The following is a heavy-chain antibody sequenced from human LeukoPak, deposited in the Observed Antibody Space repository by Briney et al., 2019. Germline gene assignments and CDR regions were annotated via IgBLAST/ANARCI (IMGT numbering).Heavy chain of an antibody. D-gene: IGHD3-16*01. V-gene: IGHV3-21*01. CDR2: TSSTSTEK. CDR1: GFTFSNYK. CDR3: ARDGGGLDY. J-gene: IGHJ4*02. Sequence: VKPAGSLRLSCAASGFTFSNYKMNWVRQAPGQGLEWVSSTSSTSTEKAYADSVKGRFTISRDNAKNSLYLQMNSLRAEDTAVYYCARDGGGLDYWGQGTLVTVSS.